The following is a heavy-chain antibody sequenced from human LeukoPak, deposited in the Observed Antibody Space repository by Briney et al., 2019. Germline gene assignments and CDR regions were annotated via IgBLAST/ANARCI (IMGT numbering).Heavy chain of an antibody. CDR3: ATERRRYYDSSGYSAGFDY. CDR2: VDPEDGET. V-gene: IGHV1-69-2*01. D-gene: IGHD3-22*01. J-gene: IGHJ4*02. Sequence: GASVKISCKVSGYTFTDYYMHWVQQALGKGLEWMGLVDPEDGETIYAEKFQGRVTITADTSTDTAYMELSSLRSEDTAVYYCATERRRYYDSSGYSAGFDYWGQRTLVTVSS. CDR1: GYTFTDYY.